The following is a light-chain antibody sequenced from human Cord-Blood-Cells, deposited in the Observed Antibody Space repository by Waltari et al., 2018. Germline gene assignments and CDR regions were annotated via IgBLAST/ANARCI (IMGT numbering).Light chain of an antibody. V-gene: IGKV3-20*01. CDR2: GAS. J-gene: IGKJ2*01. CDR1: QSVSSSY. CDR3: QQYGSSLGYT. Sequence: EIVLTQSPGTLSLSPGEXXXXXXRASQSVSSSYLAWYQQKPGQAPRLLIYGASSRATGIPDRFSGSGSGTDFTLTISRLEPEDFAVYYCQQYGSSLGYTFGQGTKLEIK.